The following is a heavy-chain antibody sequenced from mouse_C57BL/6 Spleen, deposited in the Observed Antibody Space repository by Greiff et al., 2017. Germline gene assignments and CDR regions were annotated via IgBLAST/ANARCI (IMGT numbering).Heavy chain of an antibody. V-gene: IGHV1-26*01. J-gene: IGHJ2*01. Sequence: VQLQQSGPELVKPGASVKISCKASGYTFTDYYMNWVKQSHGKSLEWIGDINPNNGGTSYNQKFKGKATLTVDKSSSTAYMELRSLTSEDSAVYYCARSGTTDYWGQGTTLTVSS. CDR3: ARSGTTDY. CDR1: GYTFTDYY. CDR2: INPNNGGT. D-gene: IGHD1-1*01.